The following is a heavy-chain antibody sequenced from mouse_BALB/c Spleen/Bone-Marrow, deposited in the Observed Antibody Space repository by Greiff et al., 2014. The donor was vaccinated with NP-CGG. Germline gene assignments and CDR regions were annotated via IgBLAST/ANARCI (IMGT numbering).Heavy chain of an antibody. J-gene: IGHJ3*01. D-gene: IGHD2-4*01. CDR2: IWAGGST. CDR1: GFSLTSYG. V-gene: IGHV2-9*02. Sequence: QVQLKESGPGLVAPSQSLSITCTVSGFSLTSYGVHWVRQPPGKGLEWLGVIWAGGSTNCNSALMSRLSISKDNSKSQVFLKMNSLQTDDTAMYYCAREPSTMITTGFAYWGQGTLVTVSA. CDR3: AREPSTMITTGFAY.